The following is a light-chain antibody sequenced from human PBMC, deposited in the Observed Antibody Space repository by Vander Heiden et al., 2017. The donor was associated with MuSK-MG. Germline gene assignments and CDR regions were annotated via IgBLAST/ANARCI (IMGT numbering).Light chain of an antibody. CDR2: AAS. CDR1: QGISSY. CDR3: QHLNSYPII. V-gene: IGKV1-9*01. J-gene: IGKJ5*01. Sequence: DIKLTQSPSFLSASVGDRVTITCRASQGISSYLAWHQQKPGKAPKLLIYAASTLQSGVPSRFSRSGSGTEFTLTISSLQPEDFATYFCQHLNSYPIIFGQGTQLEIK.